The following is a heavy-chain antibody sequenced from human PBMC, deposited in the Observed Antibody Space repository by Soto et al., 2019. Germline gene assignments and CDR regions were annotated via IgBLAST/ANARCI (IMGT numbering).Heavy chain of an antibody. J-gene: IGHJ4*02. D-gene: IGHD3-3*01. CDR1: GFTFSSYA. V-gene: IGHV3-23*01. Sequence: GGSLRLSCAASGFTFSSYAMSWVRQAPGKGLEWVAAISGSGGSTYYADSVKGRFTISRDNSKNTLYLQMNILRAEDTAIYYCAKNNYDFWSAYAYWGQGAVLTVSS. CDR2: ISGSGGST. CDR3: AKNNYDFWSAYAY.